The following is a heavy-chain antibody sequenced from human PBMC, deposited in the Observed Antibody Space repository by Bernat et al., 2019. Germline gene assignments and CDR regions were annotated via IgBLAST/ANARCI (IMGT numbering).Heavy chain of an antibody. CDR2: ISYDGSNK. D-gene: IGHD6-19*01. CDR1: GFTFSSYG. V-gene: IGHV3-30*18. J-gene: IGHJ6*02. CDR3: AKSGAVAGTDGMDV. Sequence: QVQLVESGGGVVQPGRSLRLSCAASGFTFSSYGMHWVRQAPGKGLEWVAVISYDGSNKYYADSVKGRFTISRDNSKNTLYLQMNRLRAEDTAVYYCAKSGAVAGTDGMDVWGQGTTVTVSS.